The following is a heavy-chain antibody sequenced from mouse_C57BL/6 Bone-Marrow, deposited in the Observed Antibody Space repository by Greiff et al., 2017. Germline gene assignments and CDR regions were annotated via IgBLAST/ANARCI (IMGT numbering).Heavy chain of an antibody. D-gene: IGHD1-1*01. CDR1: GFTFSSYA. Sequence: EVQLVESGGGLVKPGGSLKLSCAASGFTFSSYAMSLVRQTPEKRLEWVATISDGGSYTYYPDNVKGRFPISRDNAKNNLYLQMSHLKSEDTAMYYCARVLYYGLDYWGKGTTLTVSS. V-gene: IGHV5-4*01. CDR2: ISDGGSYT. J-gene: IGHJ2*01. CDR3: ARVLYYGLDY.